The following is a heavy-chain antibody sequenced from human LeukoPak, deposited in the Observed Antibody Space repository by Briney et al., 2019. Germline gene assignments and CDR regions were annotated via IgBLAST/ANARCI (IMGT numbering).Heavy chain of an antibody. CDR1: GGSTSSYY. J-gene: IGHJ4*02. D-gene: IGHD5-12*01. CDR2: IYYSGSTNT. V-gene: IGHV4-59*08. CDR3: ARIRGGSGYDDY. Sequence: KPSETLSLTCTVSGGSTSSYYWSWIRQPPGKGLEWIGHIYYSGSTNTNYNPSLKSRVTISVDTSKNQFSLKLSSVTAADTAVYYCARIRGGSGYDDYWGQGTLVTVSS.